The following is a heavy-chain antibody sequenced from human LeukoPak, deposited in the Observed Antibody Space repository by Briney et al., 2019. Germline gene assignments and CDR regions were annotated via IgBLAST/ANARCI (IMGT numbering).Heavy chain of an antibody. J-gene: IGHJ4*02. D-gene: IGHD1-26*01. CDR2: IYYSGST. V-gene: IGHV4-39*07. CDR3: AREVGAEERGFDY. Sequence: SETLSLTCTVSGGSISSSSYYWGWIRQPPGKGLEWIGSIYYSGSTYYNPSLKSRVTISVDTSKNQFSLKLSSVTAADTAVYYCAREVGAEERGFDYWGQGTLVTVSS. CDR1: GGSISSSSYY.